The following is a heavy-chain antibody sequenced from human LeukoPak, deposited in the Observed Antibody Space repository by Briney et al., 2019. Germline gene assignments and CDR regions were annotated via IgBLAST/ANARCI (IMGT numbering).Heavy chain of an antibody. CDR3: AKSLTSLKLYYFDY. D-gene: IGHD3-16*02. V-gene: IGHV3-21*01. CDR2: ISSSSAYI. J-gene: IGHJ4*02. CDR1: GFTFSSYS. Sequence: PGGSLRLSCAASGFTFSSYSTSWVRQAPGKGLEWVSSISSSSAYIYYADSMKGRFTISRDNAKNSLFLQMNSLRAEDTAVYYCAKSLTSLKLYYFDYWGQGTLVTVSS.